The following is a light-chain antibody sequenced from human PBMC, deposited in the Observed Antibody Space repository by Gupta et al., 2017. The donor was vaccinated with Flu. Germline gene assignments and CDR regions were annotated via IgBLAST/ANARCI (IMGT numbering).Light chain of an antibody. J-gene: IGKJ4*01. CDR2: WAS. V-gene: IGKV4-1*01. Sequence: SLGERATINCKSSQSVLYSSSNKNYLGWYQQKPGQSPKLLVYWASTRESGVPDRFSGSGSGTDFTLTISSLQAEDVAVYYCQQYYSTPLTFGGGTKVEIK. CDR3: QQYYSTPLT. CDR1: QSVLYSSSNKNY.